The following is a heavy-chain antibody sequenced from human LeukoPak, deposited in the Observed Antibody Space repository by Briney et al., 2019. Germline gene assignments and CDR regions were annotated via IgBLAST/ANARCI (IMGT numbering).Heavy chain of an antibody. Sequence: PGGSLRLSCAASGFTFSSYSMNWVRQAPGKGLEWVSSISSSSSYIYYADSVKGRFTISRDNAKNSLYLQMNSLRAEDTAVYYCARDDPAPFSSSWYARAFDIWGQGTMVTVSS. V-gene: IGHV3-21*01. CDR3: ARDDPAPFSSSWYARAFDI. J-gene: IGHJ3*02. CDR2: ISSSSSYI. CDR1: GFTFSSYS. D-gene: IGHD6-13*01.